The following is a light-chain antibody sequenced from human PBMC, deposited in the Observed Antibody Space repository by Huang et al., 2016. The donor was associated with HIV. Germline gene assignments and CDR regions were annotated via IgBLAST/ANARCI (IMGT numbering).Light chain of an antibody. CDR3: QQYIHWPPWT. J-gene: IGKJ1*01. V-gene: IGKV3-15*01. Sequence: EIVMTQSPASLSGSPGERATLSCRASQSVISNLAWYQQKPGQAPRLRIYSASTRATGSPARFSGGGSGTEFSLTISSLQSEDFAVYYCQQYIHWPPWTFGQGTKVEIK. CDR1: QSVISN. CDR2: SAS.